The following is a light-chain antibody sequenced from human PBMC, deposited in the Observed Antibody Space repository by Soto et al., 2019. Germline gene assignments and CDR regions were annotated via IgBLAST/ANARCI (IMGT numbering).Light chain of an antibody. CDR1: NTNIGAGYD. V-gene: IGLV1-40*01. Sequence: QSVLTQPPSVSGAPGQRGSISCTGSNTNIGAGYDVNWYQQLPGTAPKLLIYANINRPSGVPDRFSGSKSGASAFLVITGLQAEDEADYYCQSYDSSLSAWKVFGGGTKLTVL. CDR3: QSYDSSLSAWKV. J-gene: IGLJ3*02. CDR2: ANI.